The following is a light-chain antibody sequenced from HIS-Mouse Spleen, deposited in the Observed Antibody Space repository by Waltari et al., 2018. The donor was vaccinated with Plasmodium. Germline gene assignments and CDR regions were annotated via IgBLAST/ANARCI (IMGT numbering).Light chain of an antibody. CDR3: SSYAGSNNLV. V-gene: IGLV2-8*01. J-gene: IGLJ2*01. CDR2: EVS. Sequence: QPALTQPPPASGSPGQSATISCTGTSSDVGGYNYVSWYQQHPGKAPKHMIYEVSKRPSGVPDRFSGSKSGNTASLTVSGLQAEDEADYYCSSYAGSNNLVFGGGTKLTVL. CDR1: SSDVGGYNY.